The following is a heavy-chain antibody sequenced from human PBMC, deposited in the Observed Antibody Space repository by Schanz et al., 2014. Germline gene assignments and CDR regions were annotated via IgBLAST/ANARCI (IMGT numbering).Heavy chain of an antibody. CDR1: GVSISSPNW. Sequence: QVQLQESGPGLVKPSGTLSLTCAVSGVSISSPNWWHWVRQSPGKGLEWLGEIIHDGRTNYNPSLGSRVTISLDKSENQFSLELTSVTAADTALYFCARVKQGCSDTSCVLDPWGQGTLVTVSS. V-gene: IGHV4-4*02. CDR2: IIHDGRT. J-gene: IGHJ5*02. CDR3: ARVKQGCSDTSCVLDP. D-gene: IGHD2-2*01.